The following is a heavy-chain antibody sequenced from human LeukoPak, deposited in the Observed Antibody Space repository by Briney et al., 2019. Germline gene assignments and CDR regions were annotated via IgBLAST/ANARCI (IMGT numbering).Heavy chain of an antibody. CDR3: VRISTSVAGADY. CDR1: GFTFSTSW. D-gene: IGHD6-19*01. Sequence: GGSLRLSCGASGFTFSTSWMSWVRQAPGKGLEWVANIKRDGSEAYYVDSVKGRFTISRENTKNLLFLQMDSLRAEDTAVYFCVRISTSVAGADYWGQGTLVTVSS. CDR2: IKRDGSEA. J-gene: IGHJ4*02. V-gene: IGHV3-7*01.